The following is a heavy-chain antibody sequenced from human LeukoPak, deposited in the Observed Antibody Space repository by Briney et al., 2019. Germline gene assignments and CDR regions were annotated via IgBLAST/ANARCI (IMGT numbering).Heavy chain of an antibody. Sequence: ASVKVSCKASGYTFTDYYMHWVRQAPGQGLEWMGWVNPKSGGRSYAQRFQGRVTMTRDTSISTAYMELSRLRSDDTAVYYCATGERLVPAAMWFDYWGQGTLVTVSS. V-gene: IGHV1-2*02. CDR2: VNPKSGGR. D-gene: IGHD2-2*01. J-gene: IGHJ4*02. CDR3: ATGERLVPAAMWFDY. CDR1: GYTFTDYY.